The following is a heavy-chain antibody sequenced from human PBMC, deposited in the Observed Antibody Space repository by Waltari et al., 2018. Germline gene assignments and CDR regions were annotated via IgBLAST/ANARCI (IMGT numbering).Heavy chain of an antibody. Sequence: QGQLVQSGAEVKKPGASVKVSCKASRNTFPNYAMHWVRQAPGQRLEWMGWINAGNADTKYSQNFQGRVSITRDTSASTAYMELSSLTSEDTALYYCAGQQWPGDRPYFDYWGQGTLVTVSS. V-gene: IGHV1-3*01. J-gene: IGHJ4*02. D-gene: IGHD6-19*01. CDR2: INAGNADT. CDR3: AGQQWPGDRPYFDY. CDR1: RNTFPNYA.